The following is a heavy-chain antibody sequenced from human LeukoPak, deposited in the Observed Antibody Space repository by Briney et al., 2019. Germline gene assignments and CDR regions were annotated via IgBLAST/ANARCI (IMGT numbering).Heavy chain of an antibody. D-gene: IGHD7-27*01. CDR3: ASMLTGSFDS. CDR2: ISLSSSTI. Sequence: GGSLRLSCAASGFTFSSYSMNWVRQAPRKGLEWVSHISLSSSTIYYADSVKGRFTISRDNAKNSLYLQMNSLRDEDTAVYYCASMLTGSFDSWGQGTLVSVSS. V-gene: IGHV3-48*02. CDR1: GFTFSSYS. J-gene: IGHJ4*02.